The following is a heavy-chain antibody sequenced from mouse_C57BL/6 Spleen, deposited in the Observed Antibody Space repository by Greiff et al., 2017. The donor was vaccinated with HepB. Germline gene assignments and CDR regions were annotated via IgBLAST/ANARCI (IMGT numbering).Heavy chain of an antibody. CDR2: IDPSDSYT. V-gene: IGHV1-59*01. CDR1: GYTFTSYW. Sequence: QVHVKQPGAELVRPGTSVKLSCKASGYTFTSYWMHWVKQRPGQGLEWIGVIDPSDSYTNYNQKFKGKATLTVDTSSSTAYMQLSSLTSEDSAVYYCARRYYGSSLYYFDYWGQGTTLTVSS. D-gene: IGHD1-1*01. CDR3: ARRYYGSSLYYFDY. J-gene: IGHJ2*01.